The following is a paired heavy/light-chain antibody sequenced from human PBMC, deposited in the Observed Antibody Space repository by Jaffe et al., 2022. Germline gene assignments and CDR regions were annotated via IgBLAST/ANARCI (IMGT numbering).Heavy chain of an antibody. V-gene: IGHV3-23*01. CDR3: AKPQRPPAIYDAFDI. D-gene: IGHD2-21*02. Sequence: EVQLLESGGGLVQPGGSLRLSCAASGFTFSSYAMSWVRQAPGKGLEWVSAISGSGGSTYYADSMKGRFTISRDTSKNTLYLQMNSLRAEDTAVYYCAKPQRPPAIYDAFDIWGQGTMVTVSS. CDR1: GFTFSSYA. CDR2: ISGSGGST. J-gene: IGHJ3*02.
Light chain of an antibody. J-gene: IGKJ1*01. CDR3: QQYYSTPLT. CDR1: QSVLSSSNNKNY. CDR2: WAS. Sequence: DIVMTQSPDSLAVSLGERATINCKSSQSVLSSSNNKNYLAWYQQKPGQPPKLLIYWASTRESGVPDRFSGSGSGTDFTLTISSLQAEDVAVYYCQQYYSTPLTFGQGTKVEIK. V-gene: IGKV4-1*01.